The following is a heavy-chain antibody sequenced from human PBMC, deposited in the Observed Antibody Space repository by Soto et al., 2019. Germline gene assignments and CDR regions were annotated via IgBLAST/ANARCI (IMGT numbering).Heavy chain of an antibody. CDR3: ARVLGCSGGSCSLSFDY. J-gene: IGHJ4*02. CDR1: GGSVSSGSYY. Sequence: QVQLQESGPGLVKPSETLSLTCTVSGGSVSSGSYYWSCIRQPPGKGLEWIGYIYYSGSTNYNPSLKSRVTISVDTSKNQFSLKLSSVTAADTAVYYCARVLGCSGGSCSLSFDYWGQGTLVTVSS. D-gene: IGHD2-15*01. V-gene: IGHV4-61*01. CDR2: IYYSGST.